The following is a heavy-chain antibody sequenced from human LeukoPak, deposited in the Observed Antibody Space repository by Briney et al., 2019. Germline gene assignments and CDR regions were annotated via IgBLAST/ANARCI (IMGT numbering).Heavy chain of an antibody. CDR1: GGTFSSYA. J-gene: IGHJ4*02. D-gene: IGHD2-15*01. CDR3: ARPGTPVAATPLDY. V-gene: IGHV1-69*05. Sequence: GASVKVSCKASGGTFSSYAISWVRQAPGQGLEWMGGIIPIFGTANYAQKFQGRVTITTGESTSTAYMELSSLRSEDTAVYYCARPGTPVAATPLDYWGQGALVTVSS. CDR2: IIPIFGTA.